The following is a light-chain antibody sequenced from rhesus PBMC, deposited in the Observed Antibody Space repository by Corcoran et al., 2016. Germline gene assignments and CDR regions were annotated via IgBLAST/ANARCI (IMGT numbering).Light chain of an antibody. J-gene: IGKJ3*01. CDR1: QGISSY. Sequence: DIQMTQSPSSVSASVGDRVTITCRASQGISSYLAWYQQKPGKASKLLIYYATTLQSGVPSRFSGRGSGTEFTLTISSLQPEDFATYYCQQYNSLPFTFGPGTKLDIK. CDR2: YAT. V-gene: IGKV1-25*02. CDR3: QQYNSLPFT.